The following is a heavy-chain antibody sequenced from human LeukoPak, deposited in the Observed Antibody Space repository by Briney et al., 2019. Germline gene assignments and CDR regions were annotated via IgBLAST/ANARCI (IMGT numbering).Heavy chain of an antibody. J-gene: IGHJ4*02. Sequence: SQTLSLTCTVSGGSISTSTYFWGWVRQPPGKELEWVGSIYYGGSTYYSPALRSRVTMSVDTSKNQFSLKLSSVTAADTAVYYCARHHDYGGNSFDYWGQGTLVTVSS. CDR1: GGSISTSTYF. D-gene: IGHD4-23*01. CDR2: IYYGGST. V-gene: IGHV4-39*01. CDR3: ARHHDYGGNSFDY.